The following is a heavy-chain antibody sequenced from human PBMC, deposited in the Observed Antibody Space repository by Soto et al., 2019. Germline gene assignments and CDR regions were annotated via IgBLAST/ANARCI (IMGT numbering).Heavy chain of an antibody. CDR1: GDTFSSYS. Sequence: QAQLVQSGAEVKRPGSSVKVSCKASGDTFSSYSISWVRQAPGQGLVWMGRIIPMVGTPNYAQKFQGRVTFSADKSTSTAYMVLNSLISDDTAVYYCATDGGSTSSSAYNYFMDVWGKGTPVTVSS. CDR3: ATDGGSTSSSAYNYFMDV. V-gene: IGHV1-69*08. J-gene: IGHJ6*03. CDR2: IIPMVGTP. D-gene: IGHD3-16*01.